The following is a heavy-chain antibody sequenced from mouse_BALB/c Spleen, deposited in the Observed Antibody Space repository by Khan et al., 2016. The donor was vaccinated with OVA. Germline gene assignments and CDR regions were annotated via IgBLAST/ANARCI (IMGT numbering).Heavy chain of an antibody. CDR1: GYSITSDYA. CDR3: VRGRAY. CDR2: ISYSGRT. J-gene: IGHJ3*01. D-gene: IGHD3-3*01. V-gene: IGHV3-2*02. Sequence: EVQLQESGPGLVKPSLSLSLTCTVTGYSITSDYAWNWIRQFPGRKLEWMGYISYSGRTSYTPSLKSRISITRDTSKNQFFLQLNSVTTEDTATYFCVRGRAYWGQGTLVTVSA.